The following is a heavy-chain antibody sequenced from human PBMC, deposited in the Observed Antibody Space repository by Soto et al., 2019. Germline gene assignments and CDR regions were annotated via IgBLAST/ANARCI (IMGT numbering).Heavy chain of an antibody. V-gene: IGHV3-30*18. CDR1: GFTFSNYG. J-gene: IGHJ4*02. CDR2: ISYDGNNK. Sequence: QVQLVESGGGVVQPGRSLRLSCAASGFTFSNYGIHWVRQAPGKGLEWAAVISYDGNNKYYADSVKGRFTISRDNSKNTLYLQMNSLRAEDTAVYYCAKDWGYYGSGSSYFDYWGQGTLVTVSS. D-gene: IGHD3-10*01. CDR3: AKDWGYYGSGSSYFDY.